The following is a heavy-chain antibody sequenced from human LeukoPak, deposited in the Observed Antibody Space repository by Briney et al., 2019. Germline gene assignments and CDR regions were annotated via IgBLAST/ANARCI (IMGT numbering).Heavy chain of an antibody. Sequence: ASETLSLTCAVYGGSFSGYYWSWIRQPPGKGLEWIGEINHSGSPNYNPSLKSRVTISVDTSKNQFSLKLSSVTAADTAVYYCARWGGPYSYGYFDHWGQGSLVTISS. CDR2: INHSGSP. D-gene: IGHD5-18*01. CDR1: GGSFSGYY. V-gene: IGHV4-34*01. J-gene: IGHJ4*02. CDR3: ARWGGPYSYGYFDH.